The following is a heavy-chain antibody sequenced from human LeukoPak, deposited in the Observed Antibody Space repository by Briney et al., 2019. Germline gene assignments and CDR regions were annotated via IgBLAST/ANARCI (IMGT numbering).Heavy chain of an antibody. D-gene: IGHD3-10*01. Sequence: GASVKVSCKVSGYTLTELSMHWVRQAPGKGLEWMGRFDPEDGETIYAQKFQGRVTMTEDTSTNTAYMELSSLRSEDTAVYYCAGGLLWFGESGNWFDPWGQGTLVTVSS. CDR3: AGGLLWFGESGNWFDP. V-gene: IGHV1-24*01. CDR2: FDPEDGET. J-gene: IGHJ5*02. CDR1: GYTLTELS.